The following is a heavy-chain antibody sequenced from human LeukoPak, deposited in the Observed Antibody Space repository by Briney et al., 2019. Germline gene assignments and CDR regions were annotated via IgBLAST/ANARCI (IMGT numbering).Heavy chain of an antibody. J-gene: IGHJ6*03. D-gene: IGHD6-6*01. CDR2: ISSSSSYI. V-gene: IGHV3-21*01. CDR1: GFTFSSYS. Sequence: PGGSLRLSCAASGFTFSSYSMNWVRQAPGKGLGWVSSISSSSSYIYYADSVKGRFTISRDNAKNSLYLQMNGLRAEDTAVYYCARDPGSSSRFPVYYYYYYYMDVWGKGTTVTVSS. CDR3: ARDPGSSSRFPVYYYYYYYMDV.